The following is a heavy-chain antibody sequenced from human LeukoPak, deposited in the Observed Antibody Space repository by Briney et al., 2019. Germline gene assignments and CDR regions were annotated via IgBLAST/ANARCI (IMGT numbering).Heavy chain of an antibody. Sequence: ASVKVSCKASGYTFTSYGISWERQAPGQGLEWMGWISAYNGNTNYAQELQGRVTMTTDTSTSTAYMELRSLRSDDTAVYYCARASYGWYNWFDPWGQGTLVTVSS. CDR1: GYTFTSYG. J-gene: IGHJ5*02. D-gene: IGHD5-18*01. CDR2: ISAYNGNT. CDR3: ARASYGWYNWFDP. V-gene: IGHV1-18*01.